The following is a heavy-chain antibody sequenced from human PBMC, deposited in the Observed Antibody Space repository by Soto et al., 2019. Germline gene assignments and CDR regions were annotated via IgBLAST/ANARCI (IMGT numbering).Heavy chain of an antibody. CDR3: ARLHSSGWYNYYYYGMDV. CDR2: IIPMFDTP. CDR1: GGTFSSDS. Sequence: ASVKVSCKASGGTFSSDSFSWVRQAPGQGLEWMGGIIPMFDTPIYAQKFQDRVTITADESTSTAYMQLSSLRSEDTAVYYCARLHSSGWYNYYYYGMDVWGQGTTVTVSS. D-gene: IGHD6-19*01. V-gene: IGHV1-69*13. J-gene: IGHJ6*02.